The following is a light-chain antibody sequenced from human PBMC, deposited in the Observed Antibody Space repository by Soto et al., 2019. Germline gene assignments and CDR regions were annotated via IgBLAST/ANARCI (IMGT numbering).Light chain of an antibody. J-gene: IGKJ1*01. CDR3: QQYNNWPPWT. CDR2: GAS. Sequence: EIVMTQSPATLSVSPGERATLSCRASQSVSSNLAWYQQKPGQAPRLLIYGASTRATGLPARFTGSGSGTEFTLTISSLQSEDFAVYYCQQYNNWPPWTFGQWTKVPIK. CDR1: QSVSSN. V-gene: IGKV3-15*01.